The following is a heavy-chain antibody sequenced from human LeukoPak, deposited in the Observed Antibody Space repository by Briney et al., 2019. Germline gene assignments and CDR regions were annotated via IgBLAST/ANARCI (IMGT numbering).Heavy chain of an antibody. J-gene: IGHJ4*02. V-gene: IGHV1-69*04. Sequence: SVKVSCKASGGTFSSYAISWVRQAPGQGLEWMGRIIPILGIANYAQKFQGRVTITADKSTSTAYMELSSLRSEDTAVYYCARDGGTSGNYQTWGQGTLVTVSS. CDR3: ARDGGTSGNYQT. D-gene: IGHD1-26*01. CDR2: IIPILGIA. CDR1: GGTFSSYA.